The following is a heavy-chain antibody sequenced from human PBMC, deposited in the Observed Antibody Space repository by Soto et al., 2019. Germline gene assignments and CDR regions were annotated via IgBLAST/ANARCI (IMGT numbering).Heavy chain of an antibody. CDR3: VKNSGWFNT. Sequence: GGSLRLSCAASGFTFDDYAMHWVRQAPGKGLEWVSGISWNSGSIGYADSVKGRFTISRDNSKNTLYLQMNSLRGDDTALYYCVKNSGWFNTWGQGALVTVSS. CDR2: ISWNSGSI. J-gene: IGHJ5*02. V-gene: IGHV3-9*01. D-gene: IGHD3-10*01. CDR1: GFTFDDYA.